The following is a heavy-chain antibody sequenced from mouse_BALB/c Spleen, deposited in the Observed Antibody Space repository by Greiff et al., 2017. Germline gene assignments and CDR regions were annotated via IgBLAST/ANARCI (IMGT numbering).Heavy chain of an antibody. D-gene: IGHD2-10*01. V-gene: IGHV5-17*02. Sequence: EVMLVESGGGLVQPGGSRKLSCAASGFTFSSFGMHWVRQAPEKGLEWVAYISSGSSTIYYADTVKGRFTISRDNPKNTLFLQMTSLRSEDTAMYYCARPYYGNYCAMDYWGQGTSVTVSS. CDR3: ARPYYGNYCAMDY. CDR2: ISSGSSTI. CDR1: GFTFSSFG. J-gene: IGHJ4*01.